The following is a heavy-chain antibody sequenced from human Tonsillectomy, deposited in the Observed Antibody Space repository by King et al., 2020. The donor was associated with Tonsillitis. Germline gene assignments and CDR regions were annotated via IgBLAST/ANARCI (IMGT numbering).Heavy chain of an antibody. J-gene: IGHJ6*02. D-gene: IGHD6-6*01. Sequence: QLVQSGAEVKKPGSSVKVSCKASGGTFSSYGNSWVRQAPGQGLEWMGGIIPIFGTANYAQKFQGRVTITADESTSTAYMELSSLRSEDTAVYYCASGQLARGTYYYHYGMDVWGQGTTVTVSS. V-gene: IGHV1-69*01. CDR1: GGTFSSYG. CDR2: IIPIFGTA. CDR3: ASGQLARGTYYYHYGMDV.